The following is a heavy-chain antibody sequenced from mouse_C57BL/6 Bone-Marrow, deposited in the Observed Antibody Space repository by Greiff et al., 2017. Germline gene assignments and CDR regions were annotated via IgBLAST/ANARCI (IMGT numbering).Heavy chain of an antibody. V-gene: IGHV1-64*01. CDR2: IHPNSGST. J-gene: IGHJ2*01. CDR1: GYTFTSYW. Sequence: VQLQQPGAELVKPGASVKLSCKASGYTFTSYWMHWVKQRPGQGLEWIGMIHPNSGSTNYNEKFKSKATLTADKSSSTAYMQLSSLTSEDAAVDYCARWGSLFGYWGQGTTLTVSS. CDR3: ARWGSLFGY.